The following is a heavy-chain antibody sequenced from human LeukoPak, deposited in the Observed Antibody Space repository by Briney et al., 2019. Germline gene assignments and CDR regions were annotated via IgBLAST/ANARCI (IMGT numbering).Heavy chain of an antibody. CDR3: ASLKGVRFLEWLPSYFDY. D-gene: IGHD3-3*01. Sequence: SVKVSCKASGGTFSSYAISWVRQAPGQGLEWMGGIIPIFGTANYAQKFQGRVTITADESTSTAYMELSSLRSEDTAVYYCASLKGVRFLEWLPSYFDYWGQGTLVTVSS. CDR1: GGTFSSYA. J-gene: IGHJ4*02. CDR2: IIPIFGTA. V-gene: IGHV1-69*01.